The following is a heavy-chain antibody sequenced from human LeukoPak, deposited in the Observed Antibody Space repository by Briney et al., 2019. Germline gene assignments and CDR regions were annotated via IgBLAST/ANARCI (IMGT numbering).Heavy chain of an antibody. CDR2: MYYSGAT. D-gene: IGHD5-18*01. CDR1: GGSISSIGYY. J-gene: IGHJ4*02. CDR3: ARHRGNSYGPIDY. Sequence: SETLSLTCTVSGGSISSIGYYGGWIRQPPEKGLEGIGSMYYSGATYYNPSLKSRVTISVDTSKNQFSLKLSSVSAADTAVYYCARHRGNSYGPIDYWGQGTLVTVSS. V-gene: IGHV4-39*01.